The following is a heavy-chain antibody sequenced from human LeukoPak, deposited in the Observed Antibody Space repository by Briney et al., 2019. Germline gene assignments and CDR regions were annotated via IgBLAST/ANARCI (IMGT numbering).Heavy chain of an antibody. D-gene: IGHD3-22*01. Sequence: GGSLRLSCAASGFTFDDYAMHWVRQAPGKGLEWVSGISWNSGSIGYADSVKGRFTISRDNAKNSLYLQMNSLRAEAMALYYCARSYDSSGYTFDYWGQGALVTVSS. CDR3: ARSYDSSGYTFDY. V-gene: IGHV3-9*03. CDR1: GFTFDDYA. J-gene: IGHJ4*02. CDR2: ISWNSGSI.